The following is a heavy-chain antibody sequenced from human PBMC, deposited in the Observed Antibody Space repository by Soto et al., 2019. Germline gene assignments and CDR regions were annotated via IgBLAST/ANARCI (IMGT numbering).Heavy chain of an antibody. V-gene: IGHV1-69*01. J-gene: IGHJ4*02. D-gene: IGHD3-22*01. CDR2: IIPIFGTA. CDR1: GGTFSSYA. Sequence: QVQLVQSGAEVKKPGSSVKVSCKASGGTFSSYAISWVRQAPGQGLEWMGGIIPIFGTANYAQKFQGRVTITADESTSTAYMELSSLRSEDTAVYYCPRVGDYYDSSGYYFDYWGQGTLVTVSS. CDR3: PRVGDYYDSSGYYFDY.